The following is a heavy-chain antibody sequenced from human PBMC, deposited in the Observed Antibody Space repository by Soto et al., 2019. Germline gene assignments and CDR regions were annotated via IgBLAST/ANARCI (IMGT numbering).Heavy chain of an antibody. D-gene: IGHD3-10*01. CDR1: GGSISSGGYY. Sequence: SETLSLTCTVSGGSISSGGYYWSWIRQHPGKGLEWIGYIYYSGSTYYNPSLKSRVTISVDTSKNQFSLKLSSVTAADTAVYYCARARSTMVRGVIGPMDVWGKGTTVTVSS. CDR3: ARARSTMVRGVIGPMDV. V-gene: IGHV4-31*03. CDR2: IYYSGST. J-gene: IGHJ6*03.